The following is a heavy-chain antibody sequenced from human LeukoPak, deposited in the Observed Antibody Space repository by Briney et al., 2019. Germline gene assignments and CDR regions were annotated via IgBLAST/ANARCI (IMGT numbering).Heavy chain of an antibody. CDR1: GCTFTRDY. CDR3: ATGPGDYEVH. D-gene: IGHD4-17*01. CDR2: INPGADTT. J-gene: IGHJ4*02. V-gene: IGHV1-46*01. Sequence: RASVKVSCKASGCTFTRDYMHWVRQAPGQGLEWMGIINPGADTTSYAQKFQGRVAVTRDTSTSTVYMELSRLTSEDTAVYYCATGPGDYEVHWGQGTLITVSS.